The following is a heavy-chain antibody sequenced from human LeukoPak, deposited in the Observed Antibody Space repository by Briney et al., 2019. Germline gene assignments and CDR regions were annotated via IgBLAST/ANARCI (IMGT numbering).Heavy chain of an antibody. J-gene: IGHJ4*02. CDR2: IYYSGST. CDR3: ATLPITMVRGVINRIDY. CDR1: GGSFSGYY. D-gene: IGHD3-10*01. V-gene: IGHV4-34*01. Sequence: KSSETLSLTCAVHGGSFSGYYWSWIRQPPGKGLEWIGSIYYSGSTYYNPSLKSRVTISVDTSKNQFSLKLSSVTAADTAVYYCATLPITMVRGVINRIDYWGQGTLVTVSS.